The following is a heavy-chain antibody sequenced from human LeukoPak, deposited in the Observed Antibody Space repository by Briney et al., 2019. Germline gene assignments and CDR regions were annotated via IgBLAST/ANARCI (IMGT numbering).Heavy chain of an antibody. V-gene: IGHV1-18*04. CDR2: ISTNNRNT. D-gene: IGHD3-3*01. CDR1: GYTSTSYD. CDR3: ARDVPGLFGARARFDP. Sequence: ASVKVSCTASGYTSTSYDISWMRQAPGQGLEWMGWISTNNRNTNYAQKFQGRVTMTTDKSTSTAYMELRSLTSDDTAVYYCARDVPGLFGARARFDPWGEGSVVTVSS. J-gene: IGHJ5*02.